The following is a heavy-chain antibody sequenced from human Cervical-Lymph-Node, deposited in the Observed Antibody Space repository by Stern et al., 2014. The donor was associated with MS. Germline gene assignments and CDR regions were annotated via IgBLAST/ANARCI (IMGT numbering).Heavy chain of an antibody. CDR3: AKDILYGGKGPLDY. D-gene: IGHD4-23*01. Sequence: VQLVQSGGGLVQPGRSLRLSCAASGFTFDDYAMHWVRQASGKGLEWVSGISWNSGSIDYADSVKGRFTISRDNAKNSLYLQMNSLRAEDTALYYCAKDILYGGKGPLDYWGQGTLVTVSS. V-gene: IGHV3-9*01. CDR2: ISWNSGSI. CDR1: GFTFDDYA. J-gene: IGHJ4*02.